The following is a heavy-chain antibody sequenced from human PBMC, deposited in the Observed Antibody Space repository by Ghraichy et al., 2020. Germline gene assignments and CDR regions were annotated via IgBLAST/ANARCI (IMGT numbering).Heavy chain of an antibody. D-gene: IGHD2-15*01. Sequence: SETLSLTCAVYGESFSDYYWTWIRQPPGKGLEWIGEISHNGSTNYNPSLKSRVTISVDASRKQFSLKLTSVAAADTALYYCARGLSTPRWFDPWGQGTLVIVSS. CDR1: GESFSDYY. V-gene: IGHV4-34*01. CDR3: ARGLSTPRWFDP. CDR2: ISHNGST. J-gene: IGHJ5*02.